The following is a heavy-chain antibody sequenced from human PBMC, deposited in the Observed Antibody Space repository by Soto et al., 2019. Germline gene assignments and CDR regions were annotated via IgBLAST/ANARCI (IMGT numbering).Heavy chain of an antibody. CDR2: ISAYNGNT. CDR3: ARVGYYYASGNHLINNWFDP. J-gene: IGHJ5*02. D-gene: IGHD3-10*01. CDR1: GYTFTSCG. V-gene: IGHV1-18*01. Sequence: GASVKVSCKASGYTFTSCGISWVRQAPGQGLEWMGWISAYNGNTNYAQKLQGRVTMTTDTSTSTAYMELRSLRSDDTAVYYCARVGYYYASGNHLINNWFDPWGQGTLVTVSS.